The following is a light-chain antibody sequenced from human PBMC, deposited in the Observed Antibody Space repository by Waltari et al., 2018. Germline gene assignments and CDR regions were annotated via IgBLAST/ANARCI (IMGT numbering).Light chain of an antibody. J-gene: IGKJ4*01. V-gene: IGKV2-28*01. CDR2: VGS. CDR3: MQALQTPRT. Sequence: DIVMTQSPLSLPVTPGEPASISCRSSQSLLHSNGYNYLDWYLQKPGQSPQLLSYVGSNRASGVPDRFSGSGSGTDFTLKISRVEAEDVGVYYCMQALQTPRTFGGGTKVEIK. CDR1: QSLLHSNGYNY.